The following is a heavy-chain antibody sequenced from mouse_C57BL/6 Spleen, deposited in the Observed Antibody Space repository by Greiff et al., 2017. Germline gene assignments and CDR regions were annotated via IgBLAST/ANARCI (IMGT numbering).Heavy chain of an antibody. V-gene: IGHV14-2*01. D-gene: IGHD2-1*01. J-gene: IGHJ4*01. CDR1: GFNIKDYY. CDR3: DRWDGNYRHAKGY. Sequence: EVQLQQSGAELVKPGASVKLSCTASGFNIKDYYMHWVKQRPDQGLEWIGRIDPEDGETKYAPQFQGKATITADTSSNTAYLQHSSLTSEDTAVYYCDRWDGNYRHAKGYWGQGTSVTVSS. CDR2: IDPEDGET.